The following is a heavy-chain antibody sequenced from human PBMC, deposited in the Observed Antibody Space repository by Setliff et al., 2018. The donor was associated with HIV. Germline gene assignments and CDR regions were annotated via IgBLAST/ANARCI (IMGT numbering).Heavy chain of an antibody. V-gene: IGHV4-61*02. CDR1: GGSISSGDYY. CDR3: ARSPLYSGYERYYFDY. J-gene: IGHJ4*02. D-gene: IGHD5-12*01. CDR2: IHTSGNT. Sequence: SETLSLTCTVSGGSISSGDYYWTWIRQPAGKGLQWIGRIHTSGNTNYNPSLKSRVTISVDTSKSQFSLKLSSVTAADTAVYYCARSPLYSGYERYYFDYWGQGTLVTVSS.